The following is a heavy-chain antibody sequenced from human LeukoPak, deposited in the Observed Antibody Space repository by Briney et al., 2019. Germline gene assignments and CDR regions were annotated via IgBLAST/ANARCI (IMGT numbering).Heavy chain of an antibody. Sequence: GGSLRLSCAASGFTFSSYAMSWVRQAPGKGPEWVSSISSSGATSHYADSVKGRFTISRDNSKNTLYLQMNNLRAEDTAVYSCAKDRYNSCWNRVDYWGQGTLVTVSS. V-gene: IGHV3-23*01. J-gene: IGHJ4*02. CDR3: AKDRYNSCWNRVDY. CDR2: ISSSGATS. D-gene: IGHD6-19*01. CDR1: GFTFSSYA.